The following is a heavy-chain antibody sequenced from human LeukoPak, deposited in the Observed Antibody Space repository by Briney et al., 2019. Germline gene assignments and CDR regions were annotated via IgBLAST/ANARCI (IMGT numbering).Heavy chain of an antibody. V-gene: IGHV3-30*18. Sequence: GRSLRLSCAASGFSFGDYGMHWVRQAPGKGLEWVAGILFDGSSTYYGDSVKGRFTISRDNSKNTLYLQMSSVRADDTAVYYCAKGYVWGSHRLCGFDSWGQGSLVTVSS. J-gene: IGHJ4*02. CDR1: GFSFGDYG. CDR2: ILFDGSST. CDR3: AKGYVWGSHRLCGFDS. D-gene: IGHD3-16*02.